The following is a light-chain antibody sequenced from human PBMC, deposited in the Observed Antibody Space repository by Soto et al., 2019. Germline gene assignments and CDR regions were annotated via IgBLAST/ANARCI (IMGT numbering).Light chain of an antibody. CDR2: GAS. CDR3: QQYNNWPHT. Sequence: EIVMTQPPATLSVSPGERATLSCRASQSVSSNLAWYQQKPGQAPRLLIYGASTRATGIPARFSGSGSGTEFPLTISSLQSEDFAVYYCQQYNNWPHTFGQGTKLEIK. CDR1: QSVSSN. J-gene: IGKJ2*01. V-gene: IGKV3-15*01.